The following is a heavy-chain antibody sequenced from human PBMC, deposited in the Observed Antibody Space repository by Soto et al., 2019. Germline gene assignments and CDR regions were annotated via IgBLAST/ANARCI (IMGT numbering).Heavy chain of an antibody. Sequence: SETLSLTCAVYGGAVNGYYWNWIRQPPGKGLEWMGEINHTGGTHYNPSLKSRVAMSVDTSKNQFSLRLSSVTAVDTAIYYCATRITVFGLLIPPFDPWGQGTQVTVS. CDR3: ATRITVFGLLIPPFDP. V-gene: IGHV4-34*01. CDR1: GGAVNGYY. D-gene: IGHD3-3*01. CDR2: INHTGGT. J-gene: IGHJ5*02.